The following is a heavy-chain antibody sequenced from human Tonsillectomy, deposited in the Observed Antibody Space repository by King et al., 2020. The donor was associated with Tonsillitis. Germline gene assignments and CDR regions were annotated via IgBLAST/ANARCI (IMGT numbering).Heavy chain of an antibody. D-gene: IGHD3-22*01. CDR2: INPNSGGT. CDR1: GYTFTGYY. Sequence: VQLVESGAEVKKPGASVNVSCKASGYTFTGYYTYWVRQAPGQGIEWMGWINPNSGGTHYAQKFQGRVSMTRDTSISTAYMELNRLRSDDTAVYFCARDHDSSGYYYVIDHWGQGTLVTVSS. CDR3: ARDHDSSGYYYVIDH. V-gene: IGHV1-2*02. J-gene: IGHJ4*02.